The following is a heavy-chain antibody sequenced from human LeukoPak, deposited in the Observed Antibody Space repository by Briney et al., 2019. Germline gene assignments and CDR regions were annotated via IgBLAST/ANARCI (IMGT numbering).Heavy chain of an antibody. CDR1: GDSISSYY. V-gene: IGHV4-59*01. CDR2: IYYSGST. Sequence: SETLSLTCTVSGDSISSYYWSWIRQPPGKGLEWIGYIYYSGSTNYNPSLKSRVTISVDTSRSQFSLKLSSVTAADTAVYYCARGTYYYDSSATTWGQGTLVTVSS. D-gene: IGHD3-22*01. J-gene: IGHJ5*02. CDR3: ARGTYYYDSSATT.